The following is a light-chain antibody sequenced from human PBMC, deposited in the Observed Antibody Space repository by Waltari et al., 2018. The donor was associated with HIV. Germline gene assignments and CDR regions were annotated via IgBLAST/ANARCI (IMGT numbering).Light chain of an antibody. J-gene: IGKJ3*01. CDR1: QSISSY. Sequence: DIQMTQSPSSLSASVGDRVTITCRASQSISSYLNWYQQKPGKAPKLLIYAASSLQSGVPSRVSGSGSGTDFTLTISSLQPEDFATYYCQQSYSTGVFTFGPGTKVDIK. CDR3: QQSYSTGVFT. CDR2: AAS. V-gene: IGKV1-39*01.